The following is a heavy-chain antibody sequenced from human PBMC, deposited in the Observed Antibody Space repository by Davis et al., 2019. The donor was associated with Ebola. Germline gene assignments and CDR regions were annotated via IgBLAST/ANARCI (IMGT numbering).Heavy chain of an antibody. V-gene: IGHV3-53*01. Sequence: AGSLRLSCAASGFTVSSNYMSWVRQAPGKGLEWVSVIYSGGSTYYADSVKGRFTISRDNSKNTLYLQMNSLRAEDTAVYYCASFVVPYYYGMDVWGQGTTVTVSS. CDR3: ASFVVPYYYGMDV. CDR2: IYSGGST. D-gene: IGHD2-21*01. CDR1: GFTVSSNY. J-gene: IGHJ6*02.